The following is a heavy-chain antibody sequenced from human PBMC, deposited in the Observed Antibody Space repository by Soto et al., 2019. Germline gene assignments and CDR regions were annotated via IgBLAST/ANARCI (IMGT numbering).Heavy chain of an antibody. CDR3: ARDYRGSYYYYYGMDV. CDR1: RFTFSSYS. CDR2: ISSGSSTI. Sequence: GGSLRLSCAASRFTFSSYSMNWVRQAPGKGLEWVSYISSGSSTIYYADSVKGRFTISRDNTKNSLYLQMNSLRDEDTAVYYCARDYRGSYYYYYGMDVWGQGTKVTVYS. J-gene: IGHJ6*02. D-gene: IGHD1-26*01. V-gene: IGHV3-48*02.